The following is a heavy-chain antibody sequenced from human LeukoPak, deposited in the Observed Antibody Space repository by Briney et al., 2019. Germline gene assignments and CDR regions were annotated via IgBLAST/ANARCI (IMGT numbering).Heavy chain of an antibody. CDR1: GFTFSSYW. Sequence: PPGGSLRLSCAASGFTFSSYWMHWVRQVPGRGLVWVSRVNSDGFSTSYADSVKGRFTISRDNAKNTLYLQMNSLRAEDTAVYYCASSYRGKYRAFDTWGQGTMVTVSS. CDR3: ASSYRGKYRAFDT. V-gene: IGHV3-74*01. D-gene: IGHD1-26*01. J-gene: IGHJ3*02. CDR2: VNSDGFST.